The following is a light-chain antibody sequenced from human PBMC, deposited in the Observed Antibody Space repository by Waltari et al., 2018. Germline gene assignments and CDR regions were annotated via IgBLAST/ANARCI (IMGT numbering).Light chain of an antibody. CDR1: QSVSSSY. CDR3: QQYGSSPRYT. CDR2: CAS. Sequence: RAKQSVSSSYLAWYQQKPGQAARLLIYCASSRATGIPDRFSGGGSGTDFTLTISRLEPEDFAVYYCQQYGSSPRYTFGQGTKLEIK. J-gene: IGKJ2*01. V-gene: IGKV3-20*01.